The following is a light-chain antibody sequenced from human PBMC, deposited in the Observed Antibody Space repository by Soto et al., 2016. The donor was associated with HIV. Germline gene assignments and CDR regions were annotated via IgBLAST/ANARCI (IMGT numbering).Light chain of an antibody. CDR2: DDS. V-gene: IGLV3-21*03. CDR3: QVWDSSANHVV. J-gene: IGLJ2*01. CDR1: NIGSKS. Sequence: SYVLTQSPSVSVAPGKTARIACGGNNIGSKSVHWYQQKPGQAPVLVVYDDSDRPSGIPERFSGSNSGNSATLTISRVEAGDEADYFCQVWDSSANHVVFGGGTKLTVL.